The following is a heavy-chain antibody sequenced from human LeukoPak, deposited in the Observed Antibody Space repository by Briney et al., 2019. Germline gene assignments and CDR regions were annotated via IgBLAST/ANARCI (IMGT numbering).Heavy chain of an antibody. J-gene: IGHJ6*03. D-gene: IGHD3-22*01. CDR1: GSSISSYY. CDR3: TRGSIAYYYMDV. V-gene: IGHV4-59*01. CDR2: IYYSGST. Sequence: TETLSLTCTVSGSSISSYYWSWIRQPPGKGLEWIGYIYYSGSTNYNPSLKSRVTISVDTSKNQFSLKLSSVTAADTAVYYCTRGSIAYYYMDVWGKGTTVTISS.